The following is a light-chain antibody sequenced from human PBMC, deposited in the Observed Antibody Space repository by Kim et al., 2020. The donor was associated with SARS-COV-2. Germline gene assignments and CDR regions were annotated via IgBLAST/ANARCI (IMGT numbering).Light chain of an antibody. V-gene: IGLV3-9*01. CDR3: QVWDNNTWV. CDR1: NIGSKH. CDR2: RDS. Sequence: SVAPGQTASMTCGGDNIGSKHVHWYQQKAGQAPVLVIYRDSSRPAEIPERFSGSNSGNTATLTVSRAQAGDEADYYCQVWDNNTWVFGAGTQLTVL. J-gene: IGLJ3*02.